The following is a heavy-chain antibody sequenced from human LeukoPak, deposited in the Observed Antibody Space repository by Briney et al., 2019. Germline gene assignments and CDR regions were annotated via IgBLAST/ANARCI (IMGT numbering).Heavy chain of an antibody. CDR3: AKVQNDFWSGDAFDI. J-gene: IGHJ3*02. CDR1: GGSISSSSYY. Sequence: ETLSLTCTVSGGSISSSSYYWGWIRQPPGKGLEWVSAISGSGGSTYYADSVKGRFTISRDNSKNTLYLQMNSLRAEDTAVYYCAKVQNDFWSGDAFDIWGQGTMVTVSS. D-gene: IGHD3-3*01. V-gene: IGHV3-23*01. CDR2: ISGSGGST.